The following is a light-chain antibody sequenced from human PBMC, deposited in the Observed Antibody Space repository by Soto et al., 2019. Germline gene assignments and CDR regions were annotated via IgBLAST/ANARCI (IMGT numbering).Light chain of an antibody. V-gene: IGKV3-11*01. CDR1: QTVSSY. CDR3: QQRMNWPLT. J-gene: IGKJ5*01. CDR2: DAP. Sequence: EIAFKKSPSNWSLSPGQRAHLSCRASQTVSSYLLWYQQKRGQAPRLLIYDAPNRATGIPARFSGSGSGTDFTLTISSLEPEDFAVYYCQQRMNWPLTFGQGTRLEIK.